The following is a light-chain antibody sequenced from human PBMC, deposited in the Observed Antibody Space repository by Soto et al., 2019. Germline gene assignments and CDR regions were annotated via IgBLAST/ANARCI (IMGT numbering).Light chain of an antibody. CDR2: AAS. Sequence: DIQVTQSPSFLSASVGDRVTITCRASQGINIFLAWFQQKPGKAPNLQISAASTLQSGVPSRFSGSGSETEFTLTITSLQPEDSATYYCQQRNSYPRTFGQGTKVDIK. J-gene: IGKJ2*01. CDR1: QGINIF. V-gene: IGKV1-9*01. CDR3: QQRNSYPRT.